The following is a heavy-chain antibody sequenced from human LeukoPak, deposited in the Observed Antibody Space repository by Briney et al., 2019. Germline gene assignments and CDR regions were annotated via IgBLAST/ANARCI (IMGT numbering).Heavy chain of an antibody. J-gene: IGHJ6*03. CDR3: ARDINCSGGSCYSYYYYCKDV. CDR1: GGSISSYY. D-gene: IGHD2-15*01. CDR2: IYTSGST. Sequence: PSETLSLTCTVSGGSISSYYWSWIRQPAGKGLEWIGRIYTSGSTNYNPSLKSRVTMSVDTSKNQFSLKLSSVTAADTAVYYCARDINCSGGSCYSYYYYCKDVWGKGTTVTVSS. V-gene: IGHV4-4*07.